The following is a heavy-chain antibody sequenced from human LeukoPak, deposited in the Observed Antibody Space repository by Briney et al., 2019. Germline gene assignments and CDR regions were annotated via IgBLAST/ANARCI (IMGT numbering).Heavy chain of an antibody. J-gene: IGHJ4*02. CDR3: ARDVTYYYDSSTYSLDY. D-gene: IGHD3-22*01. V-gene: IGHV3-48*01. CDR2: LSGSGSTI. Sequence: GGSLGLSCAASGFTFSSYSMSWVRQAPGKGPEWISYLSGSGSTIYYADSVKGRFTISRDNANNSLYLQMNSLRADDTAIYYCARDVTYYYDSSTYSLDYWGQGTLVTVSS. CDR1: GFTFSSYS.